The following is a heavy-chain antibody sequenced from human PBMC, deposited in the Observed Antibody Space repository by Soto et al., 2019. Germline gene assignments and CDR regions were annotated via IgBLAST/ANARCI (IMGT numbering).Heavy chain of an antibody. V-gene: IGHV5-51*01. J-gene: IGHJ6*02. Sequence: PGESLKISCKGSGYSFTSYWMGWVRQMPGKGLEWRGIIYPGASATRYSPSFQGQVTISADKSISTAYLQWSSLKASDTAMYYCASSGHSSFYGMDVWGQGTTVTVSS. D-gene: IGHD3-22*01. CDR3: ASSGHSSFYGMDV. CDR1: GYSFTSYW. CDR2: IYPGASAT.